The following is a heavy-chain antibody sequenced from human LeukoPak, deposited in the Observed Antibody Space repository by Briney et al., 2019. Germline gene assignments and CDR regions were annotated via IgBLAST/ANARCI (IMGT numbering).Heavy chain of an antibody. D-gene: IGHD3-3*01. CDR1: GYTFTSYG. J-gene: IGHJ6*03. CDR2: INPNSGGT. Sequence: ASVKVSCKASGYTFTSYGISWVRQAPGQGLEWMGWINPNSGGTNYARKFQGRVTMTRDTSISTAYMELSRLRSDDTAVYYCARADFWSGYYYYYYYMDVWGKGTTVTVSS. V-gene: IGHV1-2*02. CDR3: ARADFWSGYYYYYYYMDV.